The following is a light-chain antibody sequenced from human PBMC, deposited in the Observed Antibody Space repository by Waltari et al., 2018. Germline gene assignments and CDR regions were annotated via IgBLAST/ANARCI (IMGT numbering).Light chain of an antibody. V-gene: IGKV3-15*01. J-gene: IGKJ4*01. CDR1: QTVSTS. CDR2: DAS. CDR3: QQYKEWPLT. Sequence: EIVLTQSPATLSVSPGETVTLSCRASQTVSTSLAWYQKKSGQAPRLLIFDASTRATGIPATCSGSGSGTEFTLTISSLQSEDLAVYYCQQYKEWPLTFGGGTKVEIK.